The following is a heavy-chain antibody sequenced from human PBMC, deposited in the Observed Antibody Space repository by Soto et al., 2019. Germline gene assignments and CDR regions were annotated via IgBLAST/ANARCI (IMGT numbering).Heavy chain of an antibody. CDR1: GWSFSGYY. J-gene: IGHJ4*02. CDR2: INHSGST. CDR3: ARGIDDSSGYYYPYYFDY. V-gene: IGHV4-34*01. Sequence: QVQLQQWGAGLLKPSETLSLTCAVYGWSFSGYYWSWIRQPPGKGLEWIGEINHSGSTNYNPSLKSRVTISVDTSKNQFSLKLSSVTSADTAVYYCARGIDDSSGYYYPYYFDYWGQGTLVTVSS. D-gene: IGHD3-22*01.